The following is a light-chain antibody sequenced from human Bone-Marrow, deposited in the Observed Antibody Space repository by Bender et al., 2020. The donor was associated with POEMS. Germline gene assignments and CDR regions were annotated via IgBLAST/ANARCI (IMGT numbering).Light chain of an antibody. J-gene: IGLJ2*01. Sequence: SNELTQTPSVSVSPGQTARITCSGDALPKQYAYWYQQRPGQAPVLVIYKDNERPSGIPERFSGSKSGNTASLTVSGLQADDEADYYCSSYAGLNNRVIFGGGTRLTVL. CDR1: ALPKQY. V-gene: IGLV3-25*02. CDR2: KDN. CDR3: SSYAGLNNRVI.